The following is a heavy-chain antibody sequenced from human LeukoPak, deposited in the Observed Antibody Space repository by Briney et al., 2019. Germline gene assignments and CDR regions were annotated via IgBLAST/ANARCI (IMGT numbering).Heavy chain of an antibody. CDR1: GGSFSGYY. V-gene: IGHV4-34*01. D-gene: IGHD2-15*01. CDR3: ARECCSGGSCFSYCYFDL. J-gene: IGHJ2*01. Sequence: PSETLSLTCAVYGGSFSGYYWSWIRQPPGKGLEWIGSIYHSGNTDYKPSLKSRVTISVDTSKNQFSLKLSSVTAADTAVYYCARECCSGGSCFSYCYFDLWGRGTLVTVSS. CDR2: IYHSGNT.